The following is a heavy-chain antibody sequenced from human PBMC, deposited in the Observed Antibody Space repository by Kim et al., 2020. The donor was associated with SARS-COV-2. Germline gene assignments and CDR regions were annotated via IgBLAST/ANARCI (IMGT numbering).Heavy chain of an antibody. CDR3: GMATMGLVIDY. CDR1: GFTFDDYA. V-gene: IGHV3-9*01. Sequence: GGSLRLSCAASGFTFDDYAMHWVRQAPGKGLEWVSGISWNSGSIGYADSVKGRFTISRDNAKNSLYLQMNSLRAEDTALYYCGMATMGLVIDYWGQGTLV. J-gene: IGHJ4*02. CDR2: ISWNSGSI. D-gene: IGHD5-12*01.